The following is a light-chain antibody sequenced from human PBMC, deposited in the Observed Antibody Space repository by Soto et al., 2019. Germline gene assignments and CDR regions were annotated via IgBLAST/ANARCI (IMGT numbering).Light chain of an antibody. Sequence: AIQMTQSPFSLSASVGDRVTITCRASQGIRNDLGWYQQKPGKAPKLLIYAASSLQSGVPSRFSGSGSGTDFTLTIRSLQPEDFSTYYCLQDYNYPWTFGQGTKVEIK. J-gene: IGKJ1*01. CDR3: LQDYNYPWT. CDR1: QGIRND. V-gene: IGKV1-6*01. CDR2: AAS.